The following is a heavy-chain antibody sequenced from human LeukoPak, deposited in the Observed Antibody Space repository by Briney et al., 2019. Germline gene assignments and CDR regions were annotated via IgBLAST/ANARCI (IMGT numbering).Heavy chain of an antibody. CDR2: IIPIFGTA. CDR3: ARDSGSGNNDY. J-gene: IGHJ4*02. CDR1: GGTFSSYA. Sequence: GASVKVSRKASGGTFSSYAISWVRQAPGQGLEWMGGIIPIFGTANYAQNFQGRVTFISNTSATTAFMELSSLRSEDAAVYYCARDSGSGNNDYWGQGTLVTVSS. D-gene: IGHD1-26*01. V-gene: IGHV1-69*05.